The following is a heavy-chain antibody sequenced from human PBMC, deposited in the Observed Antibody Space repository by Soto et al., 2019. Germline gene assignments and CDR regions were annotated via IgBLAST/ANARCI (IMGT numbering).Heavy chain of an antibody. CDR2: IVVGSGNT. D-gene: IGHD4-17*01. V-gene: IGHV1-58*01. Sequence: QMQLVQSGPEVKKPGTSVKVSCKASGFTFTSSAVQWVRQARGQRLEWIGWIVVGSGNTNYAQKFQEGVTITRDMSTRTAYKELSSLRSADTAVYYCAAEATVTKYYYYYGMDVWGQGTTVTVSS. CDR1: GFTFTSSA. J-gene: IGHJ6*02. CDR3: AAEATVTKYYYYYGMDV.